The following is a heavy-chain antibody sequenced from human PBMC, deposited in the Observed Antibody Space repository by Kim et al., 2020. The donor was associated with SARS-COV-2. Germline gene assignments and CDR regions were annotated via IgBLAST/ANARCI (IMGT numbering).Heavy chain of an antibody. CDR2: IKEDGSEQ. V-gene: IGHV3-7*01. CDR3: ARNARYERLDL. D-gene: IGHD5-12*01. J-gene: IGHJ4*02. CDR1: GFNFESFW. Sequence: GGSLRLSCAASGFNFESFWMNWVRQAPGKGLEWVASIKEDGSEQYYVDAVKGRFTISRDNADNSVWLQLNSLRGDDTAVYYCARNARYERLDLWGQGTRVTVSS.